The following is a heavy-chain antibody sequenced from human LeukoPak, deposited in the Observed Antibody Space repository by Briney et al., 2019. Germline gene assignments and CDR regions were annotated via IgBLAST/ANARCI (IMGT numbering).Heavy chain of an antibody. D-gene: IGHD1-1*01. CDR1: GFTFSNYW. CDR3: ARLLDYYYYMDV. V-gene: IGHV3-7*03. Sequence: PGGSLRLSCAASGFTFSNYWMGWVRQAPGKGLEWVANIKQDGSEIYYVDSVKGRFTISRDTAKDSLYLQMNSLRAEDTAVYYCARLLDYYYYMDVWGKGTTVTVSS. J-gene: IGHJ6*03. CDR2: IKQDGSEI.